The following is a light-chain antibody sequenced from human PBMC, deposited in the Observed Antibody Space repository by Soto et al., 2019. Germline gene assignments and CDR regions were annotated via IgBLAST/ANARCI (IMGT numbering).Light chain of an antibody. CDR2: GAS. Sequence: EIVLTQSPGTLSLSPGERATLSCRASQRVSSGYLAWYQQKPGQTPRLLIYGASSRATGIPDRFSGSGSGTDFTLTISSLEPGDFAVYYCQQYANSPYTFGQGTKLEIK. V-gene: IGKV3-20*01. J-gene: IGKJ2*01. CDR1: QRVSSGY. CDR3: QQYANSPYT.